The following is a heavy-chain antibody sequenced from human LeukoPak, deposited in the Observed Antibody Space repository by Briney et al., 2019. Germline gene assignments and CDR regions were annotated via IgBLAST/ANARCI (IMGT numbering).Heavy chain of an antibody. CDR2: INPSGGST. CDR1: GYTFTSYY. Sequence: ASVKVSCKASGYTFTSYYMHWVRQAPGQGLEWMGIINPSGGSTSYAQKFQGRVTMTRDMSTSTVYMELSSLRSEDTAVYYCARAGKTYSSSSAAFDIWGQGTMVTVSS. CDR3: ARAGKTYSSSSAAFDI. V-gene: IGHV1-46*01. D-gene: IGHD6-6*01. J-gene: IGHJ3*02.